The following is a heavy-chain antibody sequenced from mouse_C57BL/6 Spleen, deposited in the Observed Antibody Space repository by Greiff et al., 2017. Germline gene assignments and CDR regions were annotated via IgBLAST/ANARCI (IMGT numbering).Heavy chain of an antibody. CDR1: GYTFTDYN. Sequence: EVQLQQSGPELVKPGASVKIPCKASGYTFTDYNMDWVKQSPGQSLEWIGDINPNNGGTIYNQKFKGKATLTVDKSSSPAYMELRSLRSKDTAVYYCARSIYDRDFDVWGTGTTVTVSS. V-gene: IGHV1-18*01. CDR2: INPNNGGT. J-gene: IGHJ1*03. D-gene: IGHD2-3*01. CDR3: ARSIYDRDFDV.